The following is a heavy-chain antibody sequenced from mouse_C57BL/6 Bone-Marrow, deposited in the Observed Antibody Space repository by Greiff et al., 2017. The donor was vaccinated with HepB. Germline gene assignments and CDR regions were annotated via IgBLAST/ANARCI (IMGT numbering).Heavy chain of an antibody. CDR3: ARGGDYGRGAMDY. D-gene: IGHD2-4*01. J-gene: IGHJ4*01. CDR2: IHPNSGST. Sequence: VQLQQPGAELVKPGASVYLSCKASGYTFTSYWMHWVKQRPGQGLEWIGMIHPNSGSTNYNEKFKSKATLTVDKSSSTAYMQLSSLTSEDSAVYYCARGGDYGRGAMDYWGQGTSVTVSS. V-gene: IGHV1-64*01. CDR1: GYTFTSYW.